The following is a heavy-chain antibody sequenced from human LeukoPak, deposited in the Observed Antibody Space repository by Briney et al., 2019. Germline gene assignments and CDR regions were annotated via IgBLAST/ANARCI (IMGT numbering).Heavy chain of an antibody. CDR3: ASTPR. CDR2: IKQEGSEK. D-gene: IGHD2-15*01. V-gene: IGHV3-7*01. J-gene: IGHJ4*02. Sequence: GGSLRLSCAASVFTFSSYWMSWVRQAPGKGLEWVANIKQEGSEKYYVDSVKGRFTISRDNAKNSLFLQMNSLRAEDTAVYYCASTPRWGQGTLVTVSS. CDR1: VFTFSSYW.